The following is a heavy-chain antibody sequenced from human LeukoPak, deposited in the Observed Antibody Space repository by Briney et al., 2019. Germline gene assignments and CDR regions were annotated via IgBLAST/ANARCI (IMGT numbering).Heavy chain of an antibody. D-gene: IGHD3-16*02. V-gene: IGHV3-23*01. Sequence: PGGSLRLSCAASGFTFSSYWMSWVRQAPGKGLEWVSAISGSGGSTYYAGSVKGRFTISRDNSKNTLYLQMNSLRAEDTAVYYCAKAPLRLGELSFPDRWDYWGQGTLVTVSS. J-gene: IGHJ4*02. CDR2: ISGSGGST. CDR1: GFTFSSYW. CDR3: AKAPLRLGELSFPDRWDY.